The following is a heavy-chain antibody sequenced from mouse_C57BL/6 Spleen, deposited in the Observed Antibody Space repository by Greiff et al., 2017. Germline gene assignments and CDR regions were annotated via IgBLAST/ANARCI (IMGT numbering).Heavy chain of an antibody. D-gene: IGHD2-3*01. CDR3: SRGFSQVTSYFDD. V-gene: IGHV1-64*01. J-gene: IGHJ2*01. Sequence: VQLQQPGAELVKPGASVTLSCKASGYTFTSYWMHWVKQRPGQGLEWIGMIHPNSGSTNYNEKFKSKATLTVDKSASTSYMQLSSLTSEDSAVYYGSRGFSQVTSYFDDWGQGTTLTVSS. CDR1: GYTFTSYW. CDR2: IHPNSGST.